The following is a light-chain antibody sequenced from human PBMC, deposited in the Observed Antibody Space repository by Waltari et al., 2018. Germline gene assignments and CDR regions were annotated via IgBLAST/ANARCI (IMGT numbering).Light chain of an antibody. V-gene: IGKV2-28*01. CDR2: LDS. Sequence: DIVMTQSPLSLPVTPGEPASISCRSRQSLLHSNGYNFLDWFLQKPGQSPHLLIYLDSNRASGVPDRFSGSASGTDFALKNSRVEAEDVGVYHCLQALQTPLFALGPGTKVHIK. CDR3: LQALQTPLFA. CDR1: QSLLHSNGYNF. J-gene: IGKJ3*01.